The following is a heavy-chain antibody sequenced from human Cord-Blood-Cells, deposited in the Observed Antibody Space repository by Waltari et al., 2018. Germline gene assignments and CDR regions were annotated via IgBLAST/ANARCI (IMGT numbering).Heavy chain of an antibody. D-gene: IGHD1-26*01. CDR3: SGELLNWFDP. V-gene: IGHV3-30-3*01. CDR1: GFPFSSYA. CDR2: ISYDGSNK. Sequence: QVQLVESGGGVVQPGRSLRLPCAASGFPFSSYAMHWVRQAPGKGLEWVAVISYDGSNKYYADSVKGRFTISRDNSKNTLYLQMNSLRAEDTAVYYCSGELLNWFDPWGQGTLVTVSS. J-gene: IGHJ5*02.